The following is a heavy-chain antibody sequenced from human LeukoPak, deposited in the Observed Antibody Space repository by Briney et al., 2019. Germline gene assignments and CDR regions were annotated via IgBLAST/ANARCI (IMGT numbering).Heavy chain of an antibody. J-gene: IGHJ3*02. V-gene: IGHV4-61*02. D-gene: IGHD3-22*01. Sequence: SQTLSLTCTVSGDSISSGDYYWSWIRQPAGKGLEWIGRISSSGSTNYNPSLKSRVTISVDTSKNQFSLKLSSVTAADTAVYFCARGPYKYDGSGAFDIWGQGTMVTVSS. CDR1: GDSISSGDYY. CDR3: ARGPYKYDGSGAFDI. CDR2: ISSSGST.